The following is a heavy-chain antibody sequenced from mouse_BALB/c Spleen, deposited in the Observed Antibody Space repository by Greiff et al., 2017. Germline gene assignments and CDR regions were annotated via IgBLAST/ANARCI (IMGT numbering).Heavy chain of an antibody. CDR1: GFTFSSYD. D-gene: IGHD2-4*01. J-gene: IGHJ3*01. Sequence: DVKLVESGGGLVKPGGSLKLSCAASGFTFSSYDMSWVRQTPEKRLEWVASISSGGSTYYQDNVKGRFTSSRENARNILYLQMSSLMSEDTAMYYCARGSTMITPWFAYWGQGTLVTVAA. CDR2: ISSGGST. CDR3: ARGSTMITPWFAY. V-gene: IGHV5-6-5*01.